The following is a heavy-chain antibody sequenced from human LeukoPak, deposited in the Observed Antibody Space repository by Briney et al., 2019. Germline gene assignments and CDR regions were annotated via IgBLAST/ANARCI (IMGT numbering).Heavy chain of an antibody. V-gene: IGHV4-59*01. CDR2: IYYSGST. CDR3: ARGGYQNYYYYYMDV. Sequence: SETLSLACTASGGSISSYYWSWIRQPPGKGLEWIGYIYYSGSTNYNPSLKSRVTISVDTSKNQFSLKLSSVTAADTAVYYCARGGYQNYYYYYMDVWGKGTTVTVSS. J-gene: IGHJ6*03. CDR1: GGSISSYY. D-gene: IGHD5-12*01.